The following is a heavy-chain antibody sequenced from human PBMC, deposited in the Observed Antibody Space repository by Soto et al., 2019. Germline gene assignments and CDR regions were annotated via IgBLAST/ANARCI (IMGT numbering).Heavy chain of an antibody. D-gene: IGHD3-22*01. J-gene: IGHJ4*02. CDR1: GYIFTSYY. V-gene: IGHV1-46*01. CDR3: ARNDNSGLDY. Sequence: ASVKVSCKASGYIFTSYYMHWVRQAPGQGLEWMGMINPSGGSTSYAQKFQGRVTMTRDTSTSTVYMELSSLRSEDTAVYYCARNDNSGLDYWGQGTLVTVSS. CDR2: INPSGGST.